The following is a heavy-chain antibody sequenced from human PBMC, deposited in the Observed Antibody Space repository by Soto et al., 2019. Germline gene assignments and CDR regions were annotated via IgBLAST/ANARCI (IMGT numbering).Heavy chain of an antibody. D-gene: IGHD1-1*01. Sequence: EVQLLESGGGLVQPGESLKLACAASGFPSGKYAMSWVRQAPGKGLEWVSTTGGGIGPYYADSVKGRFTISKDNPRDTMYLQMNSLRAEDTGIYYCAKMPDGVNSNSPYFWGPGTLVTVSP. V-gene: IGHV3-23*01. CDR1: GFPSGKYA. CDR3: AKMPDGVNSNSPYF. CDR2: TGGGIGP. J-gene: IGHJ4*02.